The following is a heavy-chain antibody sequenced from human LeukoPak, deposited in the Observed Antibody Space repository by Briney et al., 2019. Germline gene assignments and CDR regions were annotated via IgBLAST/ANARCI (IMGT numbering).Heavy chain of an antibody. D-gene: IGHD3-22*01. CDR1: GFTVSSNY. CDR2: IYSGGST. J-gene: IGHJ6*02. Sequence: AGGSLRLSCAASGFTVSSNYMSWVRQAPGKGLEWVSVIYSGGSTYYADSVKGRFTISRDNSKNTLYLQMNSLRAEDTAVYYCASRYYYDSSGYSPYYYYGMDVWGQGTTATVSS. V-gene: IGHV3-66*01. CDR3: ASRYYYDSSGYSPYYYYGMDV.